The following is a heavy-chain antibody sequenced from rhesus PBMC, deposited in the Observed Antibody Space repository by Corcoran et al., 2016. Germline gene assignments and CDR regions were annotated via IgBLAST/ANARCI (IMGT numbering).Heavy chain of an antibody. CDR2: IYWNDSK. D-gene: IGHD6-37*01. J-gene: IGHJ4*01. V-gene: IGHV2-95*01. CDR3: ARLGGWYYFDY. Sequence: QVTLKESGPALVKPTQTLTLTCTFSGFSINTTGTGVGWIRQTPGKALEWLASIYWNDSKYYSTSLKSRLTISKDTSKNQVVLTMTNMDPVDTATYYCARLGGWYYFDYWGQGVLVTVSS. CDR1: GFSINTTGTG.